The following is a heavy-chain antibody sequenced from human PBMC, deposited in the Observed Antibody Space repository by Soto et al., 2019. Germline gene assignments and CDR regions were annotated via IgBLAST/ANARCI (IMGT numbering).Heavy chain of an antibody. CDR1: GFNISNYG. Sequence: QVQLVESGGGVVQPGRSLRLSCAASGFNISNYGFHWVRQAPGKGLEWVAVISYDGSNKYYADFVKGRFTISRDNSKNTLYLQMNSLGAEDTAVFYCATPAGLAPARYYGMDVWGQGTTVIVSS. CDR2: ISYDGSNK. J-gene: IGHJ6*02. D-gene: IGHD2-2*01. CDR3: ATPAGLAPARYYGMDV. V-gene: IGHV3-30*03.